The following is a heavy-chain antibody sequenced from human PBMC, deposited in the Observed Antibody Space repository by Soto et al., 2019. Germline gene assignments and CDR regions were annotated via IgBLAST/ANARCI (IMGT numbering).Heavy chain of an antibody. V-gene: IGHV4-59*11. Sequence: SETLSLTCTVSGDSISSHYWSWIRQPPGKGLEWIAYIYYSGSTNYNPSLKSRVTISRDTSKNQFSMELTSVTAADTAVYYCAKSSWTEYFDYWGQGTLVTVSS. D-gene: IGHD6-13*01. CDR1: GDSISSHY. CDR3: AKSSWTEYFDY. CDR2: IYYSGST. J-gene: IGHJ4*02.